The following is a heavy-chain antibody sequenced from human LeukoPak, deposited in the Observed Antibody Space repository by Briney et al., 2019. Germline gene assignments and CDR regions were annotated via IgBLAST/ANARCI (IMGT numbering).Heavy chain of an antibody. CDR3: ARGNYYGLDV. V-gene: IGHV3-74*01. CDR1: GFTFRSFG. Sequence: GGSLRLSCAASGFTFRSFGMHWVRQAPGKGLACVARIYSDGITTAYADSVKGRFTISTDKAKDTVYLQMNSLRAEDTAVYYCARGNYYGLDVWGQGTTVTVS. CDR2: IYSDGITT. J-gene: IGHJ6*02.